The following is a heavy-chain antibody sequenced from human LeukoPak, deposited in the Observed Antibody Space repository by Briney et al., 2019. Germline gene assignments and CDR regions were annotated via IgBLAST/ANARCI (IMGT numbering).Heavy chain of an antibody. Sequence: PGGSLRLSCAASGFTFSSYAMSWVRQAPGKGLEWVSAISGSGGSTYYADSVKGRSTISRDNSKNTLYLQMNSLRAEDTAVYYCAKDRGFYDSSGYTDYWGQGTLVTVSS. CDR1: GFTFSSYA. V-gene: IGHV3-23*01. D-gene: IGHD3-22*01. J-gene: IGHJ4*02. CDR3: AKDRGFYDSSGYTDY. CDR2: ISGSGGST.